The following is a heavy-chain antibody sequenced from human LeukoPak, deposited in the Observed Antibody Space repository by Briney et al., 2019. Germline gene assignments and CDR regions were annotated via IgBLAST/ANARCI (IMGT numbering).Heavy chain of an antibody. D-gene: IGHD3-10*01. CDR3: TTYGSGRKFDY. Sequence: PWGSLRLSCVASGFTFSDAWMNWVRQAPGKGLEWVGRIKSKSDGRTTDYAAPVKGRFNISRADSTNTLYLQMNSLKTEDTAVYYWTTYGSGRKFDYWGQGTLVTVSS. CDR2: IKSKSDGRTT. V-gene: IGHV3-15*01. CDR1: GFTFSDAW. J-gene: IGHJ4*02.